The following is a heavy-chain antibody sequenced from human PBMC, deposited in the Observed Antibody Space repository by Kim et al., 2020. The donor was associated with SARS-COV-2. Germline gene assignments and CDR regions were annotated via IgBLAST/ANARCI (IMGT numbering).Heavy chain of an antibody. CDR3: ARHGLDIVVVPALDV. CDR2: IYYSGRT. D-gene: IGHD2-2*01. Sequence: SETLSLTCTVSGGSISSSSYYWGWIRQPPGKGLEWIGSIYYSGRTYYNPSLKSRVTISVDTSKNQFSLKLSSVTAADTAVYYCARHGLDIVVVPALDVWGQGTTVTVSS. V-gene: IGHV4-39*01. CDR1: GGSISSSSYY. J-gene: IGHJ6*02.